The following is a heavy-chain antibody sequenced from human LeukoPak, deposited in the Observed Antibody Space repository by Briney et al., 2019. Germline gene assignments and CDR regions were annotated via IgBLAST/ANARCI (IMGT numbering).Heavy chain of an antibody. Sequence: QPGGSLRLSCVASGFSFSSYSMNWVRQAPGKGLEWVSYISGSSSTIYYADSVKGRLTIARDNAKTSLYMQMNSLRADDTAVYYCTRLFLPVAAWGQGTQVTVSS. D-gene: IGHD2-2*01. CDR3: TRLFLPVAA. CDR1: GFSFSSYS. V-gene: IGHV3-48*01. CDR2: ISGSSSTI. J-gene: IGHJ5*02.